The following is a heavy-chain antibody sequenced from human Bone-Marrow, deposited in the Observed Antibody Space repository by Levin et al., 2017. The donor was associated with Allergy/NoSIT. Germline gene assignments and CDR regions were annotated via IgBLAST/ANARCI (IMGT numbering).Heavy chain of an antibody. Sequence: PGGSLRLSCAASGFTVSSNYMSWVRQAPGKGLEWVSVIYSGGTTYYEDSVKGRFTFSRDNSKNTLYLQMNSLRAEDTAVYYCARMVTTSWYFDLWGRGTLVTVSS. V-gene: IGHV3-53*01. CDR1: GFTVSSNY. D-gene: IGHD4-17*01. CDR3: ARMVTTSWYFDL. CDR2: IYSGGTT. J-gene: IGHJ2*01.